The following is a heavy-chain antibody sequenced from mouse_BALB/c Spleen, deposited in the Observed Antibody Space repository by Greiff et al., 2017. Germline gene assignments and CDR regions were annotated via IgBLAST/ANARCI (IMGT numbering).Heavy chain of an antibody. V-gene: IGHV1-15*01. CDR3: TRWDYGNSYYFDY. CDR2: IDPETGGT. CDR1: GYTFTDYE. Sequence: VQLQQSGAELVRPGASVTLSCKASGYTFTDYEMHWVKQTPVHGLEWIGAIDPETGGTAYNQKFKGKATLTADKSSSTAYMELRSLTSEDSAVYYCTRWDYGNSYYFDYWGQGTTLTVSS. J-gene: IGHJ2*01. D-gene: IGHD2-1*01.